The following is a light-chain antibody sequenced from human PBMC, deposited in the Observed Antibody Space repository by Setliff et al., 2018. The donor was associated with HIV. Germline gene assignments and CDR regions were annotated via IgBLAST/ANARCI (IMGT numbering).Light chain of an antibody. CDR3: GTWDTTLSGYV. CDR2: EDN. Sequence: QSVLTQPPSVSAAPRQKVTISCSGSSSNIGNNYVSWYQHLPGTAPKLLISEDNKRPSGIPGRFSGSKSGASATLAITGLQTGDEADYYCGTWDTTLSGYVLGSGTKVTV. V-gene: IGLV1-51*02. CDR1: SSNIGNNY. J-gene: IGLJ1*01.